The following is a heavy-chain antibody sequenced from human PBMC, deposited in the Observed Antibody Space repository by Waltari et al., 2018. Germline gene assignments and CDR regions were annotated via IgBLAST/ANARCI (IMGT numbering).Heavy chain of an antibody. CDR3: ARDRGRGLYLDS. J-gene: IGHJ4*02. D-gene: IGHD5-12*01. Sequence: QLQLQESGPGLVKPSGTLSLTGGVSGDSMSSTYWWSWVRQPPGKGLEWIGQVYDGGRTNYNPSSASRVTVALDTYNKQFSLTVTSATAADTAVYHCARDRGRGLYLDSWGPGLLVTVSP. CDR1: GDSMSSTYW. V-gene: IGHV4-4*02. CDR2: VYDGGRT.